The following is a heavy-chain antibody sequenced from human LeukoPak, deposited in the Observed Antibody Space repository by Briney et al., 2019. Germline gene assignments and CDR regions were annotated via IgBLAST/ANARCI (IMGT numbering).Heavy chain of an antibody. V-gene: IGHV3-48*03. CDR1: GFTFSSYE. J-gene: IGHJ5*02. CDR3: ARVVRGYDSSGRPSRWFDP. Sequence: PGGSLRLSCAASGFTFSSYEMNWVRQAPGKGLEWVSYISSSGSTIYYADSVEGRFTISRDNAKNSLYLQMNSLRAEDTAVYYCARVVRGYDSSGRPSRWFDPWGQGTLVTVSS. CDR2: ISSSGSTI. D-gene: IGHD3-22*01.